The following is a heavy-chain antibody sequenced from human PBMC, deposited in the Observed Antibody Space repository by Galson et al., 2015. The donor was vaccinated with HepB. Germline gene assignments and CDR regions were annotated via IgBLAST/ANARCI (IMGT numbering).Heavy chain of an antibody. J-gene: IGHJ4*02. CDR3: ARIHSSSWYGYYFDY. CDR2: IDWDDDK. D-gene: IGHD6-13*01. V-gene: IGHV2-70*01. CDR1: GFSLSTSGMC. Sequence: PALVKPTQTLTLTCTFSGFSLSTSGMCVSWIRQPPGKALEWLALIDWDDDKYYSTSLKTRLTISKDTSKNQVVLTMTNMDPVDTATYYCARIHSSSWYGYYFDYWGQGTLVTVSS.